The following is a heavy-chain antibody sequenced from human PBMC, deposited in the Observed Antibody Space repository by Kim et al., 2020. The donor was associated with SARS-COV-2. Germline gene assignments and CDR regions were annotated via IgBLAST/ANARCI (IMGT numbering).Heavy chain of an antibody. Sequence: GGSLRLSCTASGFTFGDYAMSWVRQAPGKGLEWVGFIRSKAYGGTTEYAASVKGRFTIPRDDSKSIAYLQMNSLKTEDTAVYYCTKVQSNVGYCSSTSYKLCYYYYGMDVWGQRTTVTVSS. CDR3: TKVQSNVGYCSSTSYKLCYYYYGMDV. CDR2: IRSKAYGGTT. CDR1: GFTFGDYA. V-gene: IGHV3-49*04. J-gene: IGHJ6*02. D-gene: IGHD2-2*01.